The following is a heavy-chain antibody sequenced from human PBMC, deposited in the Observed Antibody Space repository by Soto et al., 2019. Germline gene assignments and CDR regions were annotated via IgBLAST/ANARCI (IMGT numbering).Heavy chain of an antibody. J-gene: IGHJ3*02. CDR2: IIYSGNT. Sequence: QVQLQESGPGLVKPSETLSLTCTVSGGSISSYYWSWIRQPAGRGLEWIGYIIYSGNTDYNPSLKSRVTISLYTSKNQFSLRLSSVTAADTAVYYCARDRSYSTSRYDAFDIWGQGTMVTVSS. V-gene: IGHV4-59*01. CDR1: GGSISSYY. D-gene: IGHD6-6*01. CDR3: ARDRSYSTSRYDAFDI.